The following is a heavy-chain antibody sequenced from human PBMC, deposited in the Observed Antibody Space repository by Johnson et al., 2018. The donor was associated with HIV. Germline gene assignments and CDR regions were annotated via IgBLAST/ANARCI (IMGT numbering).Heavy chain of an antibody. CDR1: GFTLGSFG. Sequence: QVQLVESGGGVVQPGGSLRLSCAASGFTLGSFGMHWVRQAPGKGLEWVAVMSYDGSNKYYADSVKGRFTISRDSSKNTLYLQMNSLRPEDTAVYYCARDPDVTPGAFDIWGQGTMVTVSS. V-gene: IGHV3-30*03. CDR2: MSYDGSNK. J-gene: IGHJ3*02. D-gene: IGHD2-15*01. CDR3: ARDPDVTPGAFDI.